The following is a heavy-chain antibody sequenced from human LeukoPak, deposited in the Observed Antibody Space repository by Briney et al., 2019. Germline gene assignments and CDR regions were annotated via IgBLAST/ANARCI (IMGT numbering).Heavy chain of an antibody. CDR2: ISGSGGST. Sequence: PGGSPRLSCAASGFTFSTYGMSWVRQAPGKGLEWVSAISGSGGSTYYADSVKGRFTISRDNSKNTLYLQMNSLRAEDTAVYYCAGRGSGSYFDYWGQGTLVTVSS. CDR1: GFTFSTYG. CDR3: AGRGSGSYFDY. V-gene: IGHV3-23*01. D-gene: IGHD3-10*01. J-gene: IGHJ4*02.